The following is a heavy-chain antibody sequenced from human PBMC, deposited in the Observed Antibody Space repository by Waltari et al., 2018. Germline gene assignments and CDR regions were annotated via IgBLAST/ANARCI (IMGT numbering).Heavy chain of an antibody. CDR1: GFTFSSYS. V-gene: IGHV3-21*01. CDR2: ISSSSSYI. CDR3: ARGFWDYYYYMDV. J-gene: IGHJ6*03. Sequence: EVQLVESGGGLVKPGGSLRLSCAASGFTFSSYSMNCVRQAPGKGREWVSSISSSSSYIYYADSVKGRFTISRDNAKNSLYLQMNSLRAEDTAVYYCARGFWDYYYYMDVWGKGTTVTISS. D-gene: IGHD7-27*01.